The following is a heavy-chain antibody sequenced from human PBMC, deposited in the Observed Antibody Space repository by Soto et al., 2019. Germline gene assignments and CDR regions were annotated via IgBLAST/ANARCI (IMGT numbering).Heavy chain of an antibody. J-gene: IGHJ6*02. D-gene: IGHD3-10*01. CDR2: ISGSAAST. CDR1: GFTFSSSA. V-gene: IGHV3-23*01. Sequence: GGSLRLSCAASGFTFSSSAMSWVRQAPGKGLEWVSTISGSAASTYYADSVKGRFTISRDNSKNTLYLQMNSLRAEDTAVYYCAKVRWWLGELPHYYYGLDVWGQGTTVTVS. CDR3: AKVRWWLGELPHYYYGLDV.